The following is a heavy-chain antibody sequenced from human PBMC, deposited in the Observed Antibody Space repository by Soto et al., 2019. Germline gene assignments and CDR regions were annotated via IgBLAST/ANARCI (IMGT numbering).Heavy chain of an antibody. D-gene: IGHD4-17*01. Sequence: SETLSLTCTVSGGSISSYYWSWIRQPPGKGLEWIGYIYYSGSTNYNPSLKSRVTISVDTSKNQFSLKLSSVTAADTAVYYCARDPHYGDYFRLLGPGNPGHRLL. V-gene: IGHV4-59*01. CDR3: ARDPHYGDYFRL. J-gene: IGHJ4*02. CDR1: GGSISSYY. CDR2: IYYSGST.